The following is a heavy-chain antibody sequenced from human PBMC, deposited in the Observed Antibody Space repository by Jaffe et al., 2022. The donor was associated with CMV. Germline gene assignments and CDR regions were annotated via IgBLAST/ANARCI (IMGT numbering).Heavy chain of an antibody. V-gene: IGHV4-59*01. CDR3: ARTITGTTIGYYYYMDV. CDR2: SYYSGST. D-gene: IGHD1-7*01. J-gene: IGHJ6*03. Sequence: QVQLQESGPGLVKPSETLSLTCTVSGGSISSYYWNWIRQPPGKGLEWIGYSYYSGSTNYNPSLKSRVTISVDTSKNQFSLKLSSVTAADTAVYYCARTITGTTIGYYYYMDVWGKGTTVTVSS. CDR1: GGSISSYY.